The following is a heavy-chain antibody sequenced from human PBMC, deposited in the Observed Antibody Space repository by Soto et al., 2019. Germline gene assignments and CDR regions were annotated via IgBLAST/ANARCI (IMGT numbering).Heavy chain of an antibody. D-gene: IGHD3-10*01. V-gene: IGHV5-10-1*01. J-gene: IGHJ6*02. CDR1: GYSFTSYW. CDR3: ARLLGFGELIGGDYYYYGLDV. Sequence: PGESLQISCKGSGYSFTSYWISWVRQMPGKGLEWMGRIDPSDSYTNYSPSFQGHVTISADKSISTAYLQWSSLKASDTAMYYCARLLGFGELIGGDYYYYGLDVWGQGTTVTVSS. CDR2: IDPSDSYT.